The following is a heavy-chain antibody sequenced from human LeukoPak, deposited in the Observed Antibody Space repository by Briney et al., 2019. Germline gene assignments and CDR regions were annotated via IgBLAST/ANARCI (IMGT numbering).Heavy chain of an antibody. CDR2: IIPIFGIA. D-gene: IGHD2-2*01. CDR3: ARERYCSSTSCYYYFDY. Sequence: SVKVSCKASGGTFISYAISWVRQAPGQGLEWMGRIIPIFGIANYAQKFQGRVTITADKSTSTAYMELSSLRSEDTAVYYCARERYCSSTSCYYYFDYWGQGTLVTVSS. CDR1: GGTFISYA. V-gene: IGHV1-69*04. J-gene: IGHJ4*02.